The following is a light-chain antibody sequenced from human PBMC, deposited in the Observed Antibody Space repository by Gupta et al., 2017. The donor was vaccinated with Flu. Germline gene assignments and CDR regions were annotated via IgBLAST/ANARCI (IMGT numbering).Light chain of an antibody. CDR2: LNSDGSH. Sequence: QLVLTQSPSASASLGASVKLTCTLSSGHSSYTIAWHQQQPEKGPRYLMKLNSDGSHTKGDGIPDRFSGSRSGAGRFLTISHPPSEDGADYYFQAVGTGISGVFGGGTKLTVL. CDR3: QAVGTGISGV. J-gene: IGLJ3*02. CDR1: SGHSSYT. V-gene: IGLV4-69*01.